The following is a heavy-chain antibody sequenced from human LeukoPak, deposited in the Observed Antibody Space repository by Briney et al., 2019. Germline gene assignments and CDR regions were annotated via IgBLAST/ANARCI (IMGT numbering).Heavy chain of an antibody. J-gene: IGHJ4*02. D-gene: IGHD6-19*01. V-gene: IGHV1-2*02. Sequence: ASMKVSCKTSGFTFTGHYMHWVRQAPGQGLEWMGWINPNSGGTNYAQKFQGRVTMTRDTSISTACMELSRLRSDDTAVYYCARAVAGTDYWGQGTLVTVSS. CDR2: INPNSGGT. CDR3: ARAVAGTDY. CDR1: GFTFTGHY.